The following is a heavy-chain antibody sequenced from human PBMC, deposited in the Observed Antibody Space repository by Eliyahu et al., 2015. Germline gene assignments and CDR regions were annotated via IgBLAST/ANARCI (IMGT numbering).Heavy chain of an antibody. D-gene: IGHD3-22*01. CDR3: VSGNGLGPDLFGYDV. CDR2: MFFCGNT. Sequence: QLHLQESGPGLVKPSETLSLKCTVSGVSIRASNYRWGWVXQPPGKGXEWIGNMFFCGNTYYNPXLQSRVSISVATPQSQFSLKLNSVTAADAATYYCVSGNGLGPDLFGYDVWGQGAVVTVSS. J-gene: IGHJ3*01. V-gene: IGHV4-39*07. CDR1: GVSIRASNYR.